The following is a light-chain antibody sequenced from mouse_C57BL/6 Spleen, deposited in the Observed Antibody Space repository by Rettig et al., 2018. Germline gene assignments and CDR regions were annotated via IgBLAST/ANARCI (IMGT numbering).Light chain of an antibody. CDR3: QQYSGYPLT. J-gene: IGKJ5*01. Sequence: QIVLTQSPAIMSASPGEKVTMTCSARSSVSSSYLYWYQQKPGSSPKLWIYSTSNLASGVPARFSGSGSGTSYSLTISSMEAEDAATFYCQQYSGYPLTFGAGTKLELK. CDR1: SSVSSSY. CDR2: STS. V-gene: IGKV4-78*01.